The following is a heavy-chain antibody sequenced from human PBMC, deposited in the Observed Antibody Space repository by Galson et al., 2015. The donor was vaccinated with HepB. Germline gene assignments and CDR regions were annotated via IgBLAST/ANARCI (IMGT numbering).Heavy chain of an antibody. J-gene: IGHJ4*02. CDR2: ISSSSSYI. CDR1: GFTFSSYS. D-gene: IGHD3-3*01. Sequence: SLRLSCAASGFTFSSYSMNWVRQAPGKGLEWVSSISSSSSYIYYADSVKGRFTISRDNAKNSLYLQMNSLRAEDTAVYYCARGDFWSGYHVDYWGQGTLVTVSS. CDR3: ARGDFWSGYHVDY. V-gene: IGHV3-21*01.